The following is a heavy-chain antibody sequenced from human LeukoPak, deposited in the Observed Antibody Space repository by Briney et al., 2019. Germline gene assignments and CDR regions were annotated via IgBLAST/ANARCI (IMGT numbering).Heavy chain of an antibody. Sequence: GGSLRLSCAASGFTFSSYSMNWVRQAPGKGLEWVSYISSSRSTIYYADSVKGRFAISRDNAKNSLYLQMNSLRAEDTAVYYCARDTGMLVGNFDYWGQGTLVTVSS. J-gene: IGHJ4*02. V-gene: IGHV3-48*01. CDR2: ISSSRSTI. CDR1: GFTFSSYS. D-gene: IGHD2-8*01. CDR3: ARDTGMLVGNFDY.